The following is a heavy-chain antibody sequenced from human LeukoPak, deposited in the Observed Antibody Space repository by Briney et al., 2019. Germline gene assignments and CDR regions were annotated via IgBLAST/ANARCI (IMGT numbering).Heavy chain of an antibody. CDR1: GYTFTGYY. Sequence: GASVKVSCKASGYTFTGYYMHWVRQAPGQGLEWMGWINPNSGGTNYAQKFQGRVTMTRDTSISTAYMELSRLGSDDTAVYYCARGYCSSTSCSYFDSWGQGTLVTVSS. CDR2: INPNSGGT. J-gene: IGHJ4*02. CDR3: ARGYCSSTSCSYFDS. V-gene: IGHV1-2*02. D-gene: IGHD2-2*01.